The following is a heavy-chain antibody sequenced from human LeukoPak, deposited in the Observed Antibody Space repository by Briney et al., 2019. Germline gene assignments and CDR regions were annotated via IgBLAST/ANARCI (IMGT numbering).Heavy chain of an antibody. CDR1: AFIFSGHW. J-gene: IGHJ4*02. Sequence: GSLRLSCEGSAFIFSGHWMNWVRQTPGKGLEWVASIKEDGSERQYVDSVKGRFSISRDNTKGSLFLQLNSLRAEDTAVYYCARGPYSGSYYRDYYFDYWGQGTLVTVSS. D-gene: IGHD1-26*01. CDR3: ARGPYSGSYYRDYYFDY. CDR2: IKEDGSER. V-gene: IGHV3-7*03.